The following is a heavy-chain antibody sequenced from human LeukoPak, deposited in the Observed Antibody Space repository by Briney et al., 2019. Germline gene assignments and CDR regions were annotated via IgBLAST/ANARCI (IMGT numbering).Heavy chain of an antibody. D-gene: IGHD2-2*01. V-gene: IGHV4-34*01. CDR3: ARQQEPAATSPIDY. Sequence: NPSETLSLTCAVYGGSFSGYYWSWIRQPPGKGLEWIGEINHSGSTNYNSSLKSRVTISVDTSKNQFSLKLSSVTAADTAVYYCARQQEPAATSPIDYWGQGTLVTVSS. CDR2: INHSGST. CDR1: GGSFSGYY. J-gene: IGHJ4*02.